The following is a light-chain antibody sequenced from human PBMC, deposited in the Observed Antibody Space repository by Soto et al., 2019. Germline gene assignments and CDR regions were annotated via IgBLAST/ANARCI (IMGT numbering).Light chain of an antibody. V-gene: IGKV3-20*01. CDR2: GTS. CDR3: QQSDT. J-gene: IGKJ5*01. Sequence: EIVLTQSPGTQSLSPGERATLSCRASQSVSSTYLAWYQQKPGQAPRLLIYGTSSRATGIPDRFSGSGSGTDFTLTISRLEPEDFAVYYCQQSDTFGQGTRLEIK. CDR1: QSVSSTY.